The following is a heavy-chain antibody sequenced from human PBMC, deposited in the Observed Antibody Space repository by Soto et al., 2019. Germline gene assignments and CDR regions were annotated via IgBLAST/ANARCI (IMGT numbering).Heavy chain of an antibody. V-gene: IGHV4-4*07. CDR2: VYTSGST. Sequence: QVQLQESGPGLVKPSETLSLTCTVSGVSITEDYWSWIRQPAGKGLEWIGRVYTSGSTNFNPSLKSRVTMSVDRSKKQISLNLTSVTAADTAVYYCAKTRGRGYFDSWVQGILVTVSS. D-gene: IGHD3-16*01. CDR3: AKTRGRGYFDS. J-gene: IGHJ4*02. CDR1: GVSITEDY.